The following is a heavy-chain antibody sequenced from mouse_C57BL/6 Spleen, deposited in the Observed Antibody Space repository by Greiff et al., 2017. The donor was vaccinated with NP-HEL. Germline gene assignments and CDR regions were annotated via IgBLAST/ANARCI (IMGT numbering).Heavy chain of an antibody. CDR3: TRGIYYGYGDY. CDR2: IDPETGGT. V-gene: IGHV1-15*01. J-gene: IGHJ4*01. Sequence: QVQLQQSGAELVRPGASVTLSCKASGYTFTDYEMHWVKQTPVHGLEWIGAIDPETGGTAYNQKFKGKAILTADKSSSTAYMEFRSLTSEDSAVYYCTRGIYYGYGDYWGQGTSVTVSS. D-gene: IGHD2-2*01. CDR1: GYTFTDYE.